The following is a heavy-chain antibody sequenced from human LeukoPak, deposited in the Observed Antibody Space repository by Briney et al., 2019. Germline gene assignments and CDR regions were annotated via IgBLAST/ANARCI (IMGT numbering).Heavy chain of an antibody. CDR3: ARDGAPRGYDTGDY. Sequence: KPSETLSLTCTVSGGSISSSSYYWGWIRQPPGKGLEWIGSIYYSGSTYYNPSLKSRVTISVDTSKNQFSLKLSSVTAADTAVYYCARDGAPRGYDTGDYWGQGTLVTVSS. CDR2: IYYSGST. CDR1: GGSISSSSYY. J-gene: IGHJ4*02. D-gene: IGHD3-22*01. V-gene: IGHV4-39*07.